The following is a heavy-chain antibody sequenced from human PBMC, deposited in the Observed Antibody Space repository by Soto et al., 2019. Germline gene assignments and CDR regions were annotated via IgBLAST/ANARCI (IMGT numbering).Heavy chain of an antibody. J-gene: IGHJ4*02. D-gene: IGHD2-2*01. V-gene: IGHV1-69*13. CDR3: ARGKNCSSTSCPYEPGLFDY. CDR2: IIPIFGTA. CDR1: GGTFSSYA. Sequence: GASLKVNCKSSGGTFSSYAISWVRQAPGQGLEWMGGIIPIFGTANYAQKFQGRVTITADESTSTAYMELSSLRSEDTAVYYCARGKNCSSTSCPYEPGLFDYWGQGTLVNVSS.